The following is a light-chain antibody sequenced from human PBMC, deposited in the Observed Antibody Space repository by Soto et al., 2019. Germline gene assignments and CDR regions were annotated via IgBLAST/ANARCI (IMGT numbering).Light chain of an antibody. V-gene: IGLV2-8*01. J-gene: IGLJ1*01. CDR2: DVS. Sequence: QSALTQPPSASGSLGQSVTISCTGTSSDVGGYNYVSWYQQHPGKAPKLLIYDVSHRPSGVPDRFSGSKSGNTASLTVSGLQADDETDYYCSSYAGSNSVVFGTGTKVTVL. CDR3: SSYAGSNSVV. CDR1: SSDVGGYNY.